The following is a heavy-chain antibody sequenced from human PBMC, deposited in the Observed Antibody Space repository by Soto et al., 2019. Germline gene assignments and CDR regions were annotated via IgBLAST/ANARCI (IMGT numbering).Heavy chain of an antibody. CDR3: ARGSWGDYSDY. V-gene: IGHV4-59*01. D-gene: IGHD6-13*01. Sequence: QVQLQESGPGLVKPSETLSLTCTVSGGSISSYYWSWIRQPPGKGLEWIGYIYYSGSTNYNPSLKRRVTISVDTSKNQCSRKPSSVTAADTAVYYCARGSWGDYSDYWGQGTLVTVSS. CDR1: GGSISSYY. J-gene: IGHJ4*02. CDR2: IYYSGST.